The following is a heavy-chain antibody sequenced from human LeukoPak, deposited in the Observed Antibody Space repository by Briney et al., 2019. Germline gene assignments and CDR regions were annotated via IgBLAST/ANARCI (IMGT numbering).Heavy chain of an antibody. CDR3: ARVPPYDFWSDPNYYYYMDV. D-gene: IGHD3-3*01. Sequence: PGGSLRLSCAASGFTFSDYYMSWFRQAPGKGLEWVSSISSSSSYIYYADSVKGRFTISRDNAKNSLYLQMNSLRAEDTAVYYCARVPPYDFWSDPNYYYYMDVWGKGTTVTVSS. CDR1: GFTFSDYY. CDR2: ISSSSSYI. V-gene: IGHV3-11*06. J-gene: IGHJ6*03.